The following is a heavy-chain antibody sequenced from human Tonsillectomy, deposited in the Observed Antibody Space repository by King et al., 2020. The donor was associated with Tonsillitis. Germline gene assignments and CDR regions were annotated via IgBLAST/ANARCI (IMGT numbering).Heavy chain of an antibody. J-gene: IGHJ4*02. Sequence: QLQESGPGLVKPSETLSLTCTVSSGSISTYYWNWIRQPAGKGLEWIGRIFSSGSTNYNPSLKSRVTMSVDPSKIQFSLKLSSVTAADTAVYYCAISSYDSSGYYYFDYWGQGTLVTVSS. CDR3: AISSYDSSGYYYFDY. D-gene: IGHD3-22*01. CDR2: IFSSGST. V-gene: IGHV4-4*07. CDR1: SGSISTYY.